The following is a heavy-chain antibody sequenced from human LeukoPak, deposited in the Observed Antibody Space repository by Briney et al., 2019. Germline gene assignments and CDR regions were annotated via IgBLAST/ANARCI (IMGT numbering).Heavy chain of an antibody. D-gene: IGHD1-26*01. V-gene: IGHV1-18*01. J-gene: IGHJ4*02. CDR2: ISAYNGNT. Sequence: GASVKVSCKASGGTFSSYAISWVRQAPGQGLEWMGWISAYNGNTNYAQKLQGRVTMTTDTSTSTAYMELRSLRSDDTAVYYCARGGYSGSYGVFDYWGQGTLVTVSS. CDR1: GGTFSSYA. CDR3: ARGGYSGSYGVFDY.